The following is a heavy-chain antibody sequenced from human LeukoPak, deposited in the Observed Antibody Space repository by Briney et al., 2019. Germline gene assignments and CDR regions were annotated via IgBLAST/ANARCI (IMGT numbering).Heavy chain of an antibody. Sequence: SGTLSLTCTVSGGSISSYYWSWIGQPPGKGLEGSGDIYYTGSTNYNPSLKSRVTISVDTSKNQFSLKLSSVTAADTAVYYCARASRITIFGVVSDNWFDPWGQGTLVTVSS. D-gene: IGHD3-3*01. CDR1: GGSISSYY. J-gene: IGHJ5*02. CDR2: IYYTGST. CDR3: ARASRITIFGVVSDNWFDP. V-gene: IGHV4-59*01.